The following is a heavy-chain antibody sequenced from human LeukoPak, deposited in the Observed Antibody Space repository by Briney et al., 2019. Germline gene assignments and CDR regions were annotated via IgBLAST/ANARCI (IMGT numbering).Heavy chain of an antibody. CDR2: ISSGHTYI. J-gene: IGHJ1*01. CDR3: ARDHGYCSTTSCVAEYFQH. D-gene: IGHD2-2*01. Sequence: GGSPRLSCAASGFTFSSYTMNWVRQAPGKGLEWVSSISSGHTYIYYAASVKGRFTISRDNAKNSLDLQMDSLRAEDTAVYYCARDHGYCSTTSCVAEYFQHWGQGTLVTVSS. V-gene: IGHV3-21*01. CDR1: GFTFSSYT.